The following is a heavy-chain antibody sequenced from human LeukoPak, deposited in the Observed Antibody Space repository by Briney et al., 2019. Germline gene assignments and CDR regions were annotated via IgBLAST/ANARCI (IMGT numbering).Heavy chain of an antibody. CDR3: TRDYIRGTVAETFDY. CDR2: INPNSGYT. CDR1: GYTFTNYY. J-gene: IGHJ4*02. V-gene: IGHV1-2*06. D-gene: IGHD4-11*01. Sequence: ASVKVSCEASGYTFTNYYVHWVRQAPGQGLEWMGRINPNSGYTNYAQNFQGRVTMTSDTSISTGFMELSRLTSDDTAVYYCTRDYIRGTVAETFDYWGQGTLVTVSS.